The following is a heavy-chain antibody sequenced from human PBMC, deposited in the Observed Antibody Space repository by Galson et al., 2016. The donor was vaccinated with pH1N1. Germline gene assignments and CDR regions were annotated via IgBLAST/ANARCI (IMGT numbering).Heavy chain of an antibody. V-gene: IGHV1-24*01. J-gene: IGHJ2*01. CDR1: GNTLTDLS. CDR2: FYPEDGET. Sequence: VKVSCKVSGNTLTDLSIHWVRRAPGKGLKWMGGFYPEDGETLYTQRLPQRFQGRLAVTEDTSTDTAYLELSSLRPEDTAIYYCAKLSSTSGWYNGWYFDLWGLGTLVTVSS. CDR3: AKLSSTSGWYNGWYFDL. D-gene: IGHD6-13*01.